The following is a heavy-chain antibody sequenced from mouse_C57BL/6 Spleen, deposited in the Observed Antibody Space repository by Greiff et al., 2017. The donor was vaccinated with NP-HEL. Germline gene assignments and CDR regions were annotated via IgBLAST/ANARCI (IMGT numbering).Heavy chain of an antibody. CDR2: IDSGDGDT. J-gene: IGHJ4*01. V-gene: IGHV1-82*01. CDR1: GYAFSSSW. CDR3: AREGDYDYDVGAMDY. Sequence: VQLQQSGEEMAKPGASVKISCKASGYAFSSSWMNWVKQRPGKGLEWIGRIDSGDGDTNYNGKFKGKATLTADKSSSTAYMRLSSLTSEDSAVYFCAREGDYDYDVGAMDYWGQGTSVTVSS. D-gene: IGHD2-4*01.